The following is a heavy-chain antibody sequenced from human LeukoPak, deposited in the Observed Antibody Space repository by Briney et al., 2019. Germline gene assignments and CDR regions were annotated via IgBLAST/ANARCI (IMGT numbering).Heavy chain of an antibody. CDR1: GGTFSNFG. Sequence: SVTVSCTASGGTFSNFGISWLRQAPGRGHEWMGGIISMFGTATYGQKFQGRVTITADESTAYMELTSLRSEDTAVYYCARDSEGDGDYVSYFDYWGQGTLVIVS. V-gene: IGHV1-69*13. CDR2: IISMFGTA. CDR3: ARDSEGDGDYVSYFDY. D-gene: IGHD4-17*01. J-gene: IGHJ4*02.